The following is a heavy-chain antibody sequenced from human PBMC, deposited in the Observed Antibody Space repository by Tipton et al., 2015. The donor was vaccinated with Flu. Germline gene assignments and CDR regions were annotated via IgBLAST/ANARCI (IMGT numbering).Heavy chain of an antibody. V-gene: IGHV3-30*02. CDR1: GFPFSGYG. Sequence: SLRLSCVASGFPFSGYGMHWVRQPPGKGLEWVAFIRYDESRQYYADSVKGRFTISRDNSKNTLSLQMNSLRVEDTAMYYCEAVATTAIYWGHGTLVTVSS. J-gene: IGHJ4*01. D-gene: IGHD5-18*01. CDR3: EAVATTAIY. CDR2: IRYDESRQ.